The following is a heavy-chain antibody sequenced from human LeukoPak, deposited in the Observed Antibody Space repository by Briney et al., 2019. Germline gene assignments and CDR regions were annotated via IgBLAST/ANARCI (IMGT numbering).Heavy chain of an antibody. CDR1: GFTFSDHY. J-gene: IGHJ4*02. Sequence: PGGSLRLSCAASGFTFSDHYMDWVRQAPGKGLEWVGRTRNKANSYTTEYAASVKGRFTISRDDSKNSLYLQMNSLRAEDTAVYYCARERSSGWQRGLDYWGQGTLVTVSS. V-gene: IGHV3-72*01. CDR3: ARERSSGWQRGLDY. CDR2: TRNKANSYTT. D-gene: IGHD6-19*01.